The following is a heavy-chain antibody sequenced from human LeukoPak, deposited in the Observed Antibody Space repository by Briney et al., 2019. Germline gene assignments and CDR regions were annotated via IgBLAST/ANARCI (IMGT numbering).Heavy chain of an antibody. J-gene: IGHJ4*02. V-gene: IGHV3-74*01. CDR3: ARPKSPSGSYRPFDY. CDR1: GFTFSSYW. D-gene: IGHD1-26*01. CDR2: INSDGSST. Sequence: PGGSLRLSCAASGFTFSSYWMHWVRHAPGKGLVWVSRINSDGSSTSYADSVKGRFTISRDNAKNTLYLQMNSLRAEDTAVYYCARPKSPSGSYRPFDYWGQGTLVTVSS.